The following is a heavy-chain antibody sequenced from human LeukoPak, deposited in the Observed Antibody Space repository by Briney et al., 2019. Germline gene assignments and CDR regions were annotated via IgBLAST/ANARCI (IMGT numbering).Heavy chain of an antibody. CDR1: GGSICSRNW. J-gene: IGHJ4*02. CDR2: IYHSGST. D-gene: IGHD3-10*01. V-gene: IGHV4-4*02. Sequence: SETLSLTSAVSGGSICSRNWWSWVRQPPGQGLEWIGEIYHSGSTNYNPSLKSRVTISVDKSKNQFSLKLSSVTAADTAVYYCARDLLTMVRGVISYYFDYWGQGTLVTVSS. CDR3: ARDLLTMVRGVISYYFDY.